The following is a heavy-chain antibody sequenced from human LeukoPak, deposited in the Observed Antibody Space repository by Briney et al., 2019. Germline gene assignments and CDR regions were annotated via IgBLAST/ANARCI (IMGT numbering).Heavy chain of an antibody. Sequence: ASVKVSFKASGYRFTSYGISWVRQAPGQGLEWMGWISAYNGNTNYAQKLQGRVTMTTDTSTSTAYMELRSLRSDDTAVYYCARGGDGDILTGLVFDYWGQGTLVTVSS. CDR3: ARGGDGDILTGLVFDY. D-gene: IGHD3-9*01. CDR1: GYRFTSYG. CDR2: ISAYNGNT. J-gene: IGHJ4*02. V-gene: IGHV1-18*01.